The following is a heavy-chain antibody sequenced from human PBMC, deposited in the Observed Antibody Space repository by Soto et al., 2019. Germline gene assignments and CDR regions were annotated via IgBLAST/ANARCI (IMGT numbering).Heavy chain of an antibody. J-gene: IGHJ4*02. V-gene: IGHV4-34*01. Sequence: PSETLSLTCAVYRGSFSGYYWSWIRQPPGKGLEWIGEINHSGSTNYNPSLKSRVTISVDTSKNQFSLKLSSVTAADTAVYYCARGAILVGYSRSLLYYFVYCGKETLFT. CDR3: ARGAILVGYSRSLLYYFVY. D-gene: IGHD1-26*01. CDR1: RGSFSGYY. CDR2: INHSGST.